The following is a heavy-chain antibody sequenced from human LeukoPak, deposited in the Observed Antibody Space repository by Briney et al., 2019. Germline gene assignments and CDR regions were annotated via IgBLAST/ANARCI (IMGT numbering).Heavy chain of an antibody. J-gene: IGHJ3*02. D-gene: IGHD1-1*01. Sequence: SVTVSCKASGGTFSAYSISWMRQAPGQGLEWMGGIIPIFDTTNYPQEFRDRVTITADTSTSTGYMELSSLRSEDTAVYYCARHRAYNWDDAFDTWGQGTMVTVSS. V-gene: IGHV1-69*06. CDR1: GGTFSAYS. CDR2: IIPIFDTT. CDR3: ARHRAYNWDDAFDT.